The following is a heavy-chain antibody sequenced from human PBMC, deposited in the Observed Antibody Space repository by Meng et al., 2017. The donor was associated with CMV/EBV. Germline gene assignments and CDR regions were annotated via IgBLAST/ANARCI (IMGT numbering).Heavy chain of an antibody. CDR2: ISWDGGST. CDR1: GFPFDGYT. J-gene: IGHJ4*02. CDR3: AKGTSSWYGGGDY. V-gene: IGHV3-43*01. Sequence: ASGFPFDGYTLHWVRRAPGKGLEWVSLISWDGGSTYYADSVKGRFTISRDNSKNSLYLQMNSLRTEDTALYYCAKGTSSWYGGGDYWGQGTLVTVSS. D-gene: IGHD6-13*01.